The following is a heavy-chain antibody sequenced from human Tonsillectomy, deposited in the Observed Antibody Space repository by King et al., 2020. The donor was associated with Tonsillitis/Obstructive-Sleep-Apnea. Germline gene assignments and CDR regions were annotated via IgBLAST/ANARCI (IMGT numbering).Heavy chain of an antibody. CDR1: GFTFSSYS. CDR3: ARSEDIVVVPAAIDFYYYYMDV. J-gene: IGHJ6*03. CDR2: ISSSSSYI. D-gene: IGHD2-2*02. Sequence: VQLVESGGGLVKPGGSLRLSCAASGFTFSSYSMNWVRQAPGKGLEWVSSISSSSSYIYYADSVKGRFTISRDNAKNSLYLQMNSLRAEDTAVYYCARSEDIVVVPAAIDFYYYYMDVWGKGTTVTVSS. V-gene: IGHV3-21*01.